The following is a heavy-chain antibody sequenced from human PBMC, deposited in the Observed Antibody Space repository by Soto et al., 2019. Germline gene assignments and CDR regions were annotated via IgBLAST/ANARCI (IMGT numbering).Heavy chain of an antibody. J-gene: IGHJ3*02. D-gene: IGHD3-3*01. CDR2: INPATGAA. CDR1: GYPVTAYY. CDR3: ARGGGVGVAGSAAFDM. Sequence: QLHLVQSGAVVKKPGASVTVSCSASGYPVTAYYMHWVRQAPGRGLEWMGGINPATGAATYTQAFQGRVTLPRDTATCTDFMEPGGLISDDTAGFYCARGGGVGVAGSAAFDMWGQGTLVTVSS. V-gene: IGHV1-2*02.